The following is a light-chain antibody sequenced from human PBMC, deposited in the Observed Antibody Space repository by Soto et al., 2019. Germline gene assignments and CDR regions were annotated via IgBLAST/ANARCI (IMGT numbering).Light chain of an antibody. CDR3: QKYNSVPRT. CDR2: AAS. J-gene: IGKJ3*01. V-gene: IGKV3-15*01. CDR1: QSVGSN. Sequence: EILMTQSPATLSVSPWERTTLACRASQSVGSNLAWYQQKPGQAPRLLIYAASTRASGVPARFSGSGSGTEFTLTISSLQPEDVAIYYCQKYNSVPRTFGPGTKVDIK.